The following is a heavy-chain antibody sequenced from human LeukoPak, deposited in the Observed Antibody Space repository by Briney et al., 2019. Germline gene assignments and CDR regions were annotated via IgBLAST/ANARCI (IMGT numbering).Heavy chain of an antibody. CDR2: IYYSGST. J-gene: IGHJ3*02. V-gene: IGHV4-4*02. Sequence: PSGTLSLTCAVSGGSISSSNWWSWVRQPPGKGLEWIGSIYYSGSTYYNPSLRSRVTISLDTSKNQFSLKVNSVTAADTAVYYCARHNDPGHAFDIWGQGTMVTVSS. CDR1: GGSISSSNW. D-gene: IGHD1-1*01. CDR3: ARHNDPGHAFDI.